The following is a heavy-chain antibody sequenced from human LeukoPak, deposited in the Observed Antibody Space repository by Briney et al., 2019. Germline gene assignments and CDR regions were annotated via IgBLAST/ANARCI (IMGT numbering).Heavy chain of an antibody. CDR1: GGSISSSSYY. Sequence: SETLSLTCTVSGGSISSSSYYWGWIRQPPGKGLEWIGSIYYSGSTYYNPSLKSRVTISLDRSKDQFALKLNSVTAADTAVYYCARGSGYSSGWSFDYWGQGTLVTVSS. CDR3: ARGSGYSSGWSFDY. J-gene: IGHJ4*02. V-gene: IGHV4-39*06. CDR2: IYYSGST. D-gene: IGHD6-19*01.